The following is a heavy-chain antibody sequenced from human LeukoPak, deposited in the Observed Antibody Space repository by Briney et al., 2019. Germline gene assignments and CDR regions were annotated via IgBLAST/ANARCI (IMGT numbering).Heavy chain of an antibody. J-gene: IGHJ4*02. Sequence: PPGGSLRLSCAASGFTFSSYAMSWVRQAPGKGLEWVSAISSSGGSTYYADSVKGRFTISRDNSKNTLYLQLNSLRSEDTAVYYCAKVKGSEGYCSITSCLADYWGQGTLVTVSS. V-gene: IGHV3-23*01. CDR1: GFTFSSYA. CDR2: ISSSGGST. D-gene: IGHD2-2*01. CDR3: AKVKGSEGYCSITSCLADY.